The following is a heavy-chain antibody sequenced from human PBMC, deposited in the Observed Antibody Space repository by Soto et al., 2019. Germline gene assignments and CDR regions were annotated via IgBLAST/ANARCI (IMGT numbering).Heavy chain of an antibody. CDR1: GFTFSSDW. Sequence: EVQLVESGGGLVQPGESLRLSCAGSGFTFSSDWMHRVRQAPGKELMWVSRINSDGSITNYADSVKGRFTVSRDNAKNTLYLQMNSLRAEDTAVYYCVRGWSDYWGQGTLVTVSS. D-gene: IGHD6-19*01. CDR2: INSDGSIT. V-gene: IGHV3-74*01. CDR3: VRGWSDY. J-gene: IGHJ4*02.